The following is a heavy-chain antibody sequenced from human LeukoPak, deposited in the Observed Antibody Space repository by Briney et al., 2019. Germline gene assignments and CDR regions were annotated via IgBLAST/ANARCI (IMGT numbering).Heavy chain of an antibody. V-gene: IGHV4-59*01. J-gene: IGHJ5*02. Sequence: SETLSPTCTVSGGSISGYYWSWIRQPPGKGLEWIGYIYYSGSTNYNPSLRSRVTISGDTSKNQVSLKLSSVTAADTAVYYCARADYYDSSGYYYKEGWFDPWGQGTLVTVSS. CDR2: IYYSGST. CDR3: ARADYYDSSGYYYKEGWFDP. CDR1: GGSISGYY. D-gene: IGHD3-22*01.